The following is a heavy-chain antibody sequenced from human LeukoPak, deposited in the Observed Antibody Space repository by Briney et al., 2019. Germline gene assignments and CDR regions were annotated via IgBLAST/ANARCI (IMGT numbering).Heavy chain of an antibody. CDR3: ARSPALEYGDYDYYYYYMDV. D-gene: IGHD4-17*01. CDR1: GYTFTGYY. J-gene: IGHJ6*03. Sequence: GASVKVSCKASGYTFTGYYMHWVRQAPGQGLEWMGWINPNSGGTNYAQKFQGRVTMTRDTSISTAYMELSRLRSDDTAVYYCARSPALEYGDYDYYYYYMDVWGKGTTVTVSS. V-gene: IGHV1-2*02. CDR2: INPNSGGT.